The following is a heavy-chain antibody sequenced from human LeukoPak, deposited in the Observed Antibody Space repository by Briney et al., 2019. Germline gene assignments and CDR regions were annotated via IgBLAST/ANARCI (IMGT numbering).Heavy chain of an antibody. D-gene: IGHD6-19*01. CDR1: AFALSTYT. CDR3: ARDSEQWLVREGYFDY. Sequence: GGSLRLSCAASAFALSTYTMEWVRLAPGKGLEWVSSINPDSKYIYYRDSVRGRFTISRDNAKNSLYLQMNSLRAEDTAVYYCARDSEQWLVREGYFDYWGQGTLVTVSS. CDR2: INPDSKYI. V-gene: IGHV3-21*04. J-gene: IGHJ4*02.